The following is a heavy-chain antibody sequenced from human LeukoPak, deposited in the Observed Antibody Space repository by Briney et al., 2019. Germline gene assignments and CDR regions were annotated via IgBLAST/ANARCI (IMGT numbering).Heavy chain of an antibody. Sequence: GGSLRLSCAASGFTFSGYSMNWVRQAPGKGLEWVSFISSSSSYIHYADSVKGRFTISRDNAKNSLYLQMNSLRAEDTAVYYCARDMGVGFWSGYYYMDVWGKGTTVTVSS. D-gene: IGHD3-3*01. J-gene: IGHJ6*03. CDR1: GFTFSGYS. V-gene: IGHV3-21*01. CDR3: ARDMGVGFWSGYYYMDV. CDR2: ISSSSSYI.